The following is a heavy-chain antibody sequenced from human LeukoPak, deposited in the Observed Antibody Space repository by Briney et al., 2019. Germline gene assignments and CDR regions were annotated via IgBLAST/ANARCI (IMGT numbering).Heavy chain of an antibody. J-gene: IGHJ4*02. V-gene: IGHV4-34*01. CDR1: GGSISSYY. Sequence: SETLSLTCTVSGGSISSYYWSWIRQPPGKGLEWIGEINHSGSTNYNPSLKSRVTISVDTSKNQFSLKLSSVTAADTAVYYCARGIAAAGIPYYFDYWGQGTLVTVSS. CDR3: ARGIAAAGIPYYFDY. D-gene: IGHD6-13*01. CDR2: INHSGST.